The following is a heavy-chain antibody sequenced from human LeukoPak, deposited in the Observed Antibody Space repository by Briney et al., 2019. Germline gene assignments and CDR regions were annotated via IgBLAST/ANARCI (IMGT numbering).Heavy chain of an antibody. CDR2: ISAYNGNT. J-gene: IGHJ4*02. D-gene: IGHD1-26*01. V-gene: IGHV1-18*01. CDR1: GYTFTSYG. CDR3: ARERGATGGRVYDY. Sequence: ASVKVSCKASGYTFTSYGISWERQAPGQGLEWMGWISAYNGNTNYAQKLQGSVTMTTDTSTSTAYMELRSLRSDDTAVYYCARERGATGGRVYDYWGQGTLVTVSS.